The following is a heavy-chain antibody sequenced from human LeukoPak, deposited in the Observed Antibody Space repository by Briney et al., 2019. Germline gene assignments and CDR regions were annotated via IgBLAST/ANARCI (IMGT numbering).Heavy chain of an antibody. Sequence: GGSLRLSCAASGFTFGGFNMNWVRQAPGKGLECVASISSSSSYIYNADSGKGRFTISRDNAKNSLYLQMDSLRAEDTAVYYCARDGAGHYFDYWGQGALVTVSS. CDR1: GFTFGGFN. CDR2: ISSSSSYI. V-gene: IGHV3-21*01. CDR3: ARDGAGHYFDY. J-gene: IGHJ4*02. D-gene: IGHD1-14*01.